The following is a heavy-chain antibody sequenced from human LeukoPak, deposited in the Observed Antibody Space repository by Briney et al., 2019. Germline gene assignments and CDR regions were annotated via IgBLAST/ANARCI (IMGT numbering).Heavy chain of an antibody. Sequence: SETLSLTCTVSGGSISSSSYYWGWIRQPPGKGLEWIGSIYHSGSTYYNPSLKSRVTISVDTSKNQFSLKLSSVTAADTAVYYCARRRFGEFYWGQGTLVTVSS. CDR3: ARRRFGEFY. J-gene: IGHJ4*02. CDR1: GGSISSSSYY. CDR2: IYHSGST. D-gene: IGHD3-10*01. V-gene: IGHV4-39*07.